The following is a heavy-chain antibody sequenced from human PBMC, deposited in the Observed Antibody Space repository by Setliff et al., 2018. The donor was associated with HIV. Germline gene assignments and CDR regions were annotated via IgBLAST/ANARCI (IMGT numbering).Heavy chain of an antibody. J-gene: IGHJ5*02. D-gene: IGHD1-1*01. CDR3: ARDAGTGGPGAWVDP. Sequence: ASVKVSCKVSGYTLTELSMHWVRQAPGKGLEWMGGFDPEDGERIYAQKFQGRVTMTEDTSTDTAYMELRNLTSDDTAIYYCARDAGTGGPGAWVDPWGQGTMVTVSS. CDR2: FDPEDGER. CDR1: GYTLTELS. V-gene: IGHV1-24*01.